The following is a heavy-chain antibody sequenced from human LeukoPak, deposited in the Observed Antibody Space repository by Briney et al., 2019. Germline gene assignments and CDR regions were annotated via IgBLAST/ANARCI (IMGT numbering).Heavy chain of an antibody. J-gene: IGHJ4*02. Sequence: ASVKVSCKASGYTFTGYYMHWVRQAPGQGLEWIGWINPNSGGTDYAQKFQGRVTMTRDTSISTAYMELSRLRSDDTAVYYCAKVLPGTVTTGFDYWGQGTLVTVSS. V-gene: IGHV1-2*02. CDR2: INPNSGGT. D-gene: IGHD4-17*01. CDR1: GYTFTGYY. CDR3: AKVLPGTVTTGFDY.